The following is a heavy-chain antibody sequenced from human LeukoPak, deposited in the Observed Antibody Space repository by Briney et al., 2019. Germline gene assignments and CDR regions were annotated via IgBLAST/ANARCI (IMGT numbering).Heavy chain of an antibody. Sequence: ASVKVSCKASGYTFNTYGITWVRQARGQGLEWMGWISPYNGKTKYAQKVQGRVTMTTDTSTSTVYMELRSLRSDDTAVYYCARDLGIGAAGTSWLDAWGQGTLVTVSS. CDR1: GYTFNTYG. J-gene: IGHJ5*02. CDR3: ARDLGIGAAGTSWLDA. D-gene: IGHD6-13*01. CDR2: ISPYNGKT. V-gene: IGHV1-18*01.